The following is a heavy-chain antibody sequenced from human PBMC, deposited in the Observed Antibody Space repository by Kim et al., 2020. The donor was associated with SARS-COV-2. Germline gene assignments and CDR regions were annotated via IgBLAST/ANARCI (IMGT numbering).Heavy chain of an antibody. V-gene: IGHV4-34*01. D-gene: IGHD3-10*01. CDR1: GGSFSGYY. CDR2: INHSGST. J-gene: IGHJ4*02. CDR3: AKKRITMVRGHGPLDY. Sequence: SETLSLTCAVYGGSFSGYYWSWIRQPPGKGLEWIGEINHSGSTNYNPSLKSRVTISVDTSRNQFSLKLSSVTAADTAVYYCAKKRITMVRGHGPLDYWGQGTLVTVSS.